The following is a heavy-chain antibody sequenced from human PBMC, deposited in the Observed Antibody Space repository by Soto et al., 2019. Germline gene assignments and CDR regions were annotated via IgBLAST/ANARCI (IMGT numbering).Heavy chain of an antibody. CDR2: IYPGDSDT. CDR1: GYSFTNYW. Sequence: PGESLKISCKASGYSFTNYWIGWVRQMPGKGLEWMGIIYPGDSDTRYRPSFQGQVTISADKSISTAYLQWSSLKASDTAMYYCARVGCSSTNCYAEYHSHCYIDVSDKGTTVTVSS. D-gene: IGHD2-2*01. J-gene: IGHJ6*03. CDR3: ARVGCSSTNCYAEYHSHCYIDV. V-gene: IGHV5-51*01.